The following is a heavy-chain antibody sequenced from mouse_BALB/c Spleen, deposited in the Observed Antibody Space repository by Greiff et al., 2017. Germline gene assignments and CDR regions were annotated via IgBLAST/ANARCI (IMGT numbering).Heavy chain of an antibody. CDR1: GDSITSGY. V-gene: IGHV3-8*02. CDR3: ARSYGNYGGGAMDY. J-gene: IGHJ4*01. CDR2: ISYSGST. Sequence: EVKLMESGPSLVKPSQTLSLTCSVTGDSITSGYWNWIRKFPGNKLEYMGYISYSGSTYYNPSLKSRISITRDTSKNQYYLQLNSVTTEDTATYYCARSYGNYGGGAMDYWGQGTSVTVSS. D-gene: IGHD2-1*01.